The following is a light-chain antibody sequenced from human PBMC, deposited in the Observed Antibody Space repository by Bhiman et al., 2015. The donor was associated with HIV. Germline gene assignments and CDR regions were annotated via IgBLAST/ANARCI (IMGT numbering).Light chain of an antibody. J-gene: IGLJ2*01. CDR2: DVS. V-gene: IGLV2-14*03. Sequence: QSALTQPASVSGSPGQSITISCTGTSSDVGGYNYVSWYQQHPGKAPKLMIYDVSNRPSGVSNRFSGSKSGNTASLTISGLQAEDEADYYCSSYTSISTGVVFGRGTKLTVL. CDR1: SSDVGGYNY. CDR3: SSYTSISTGVV.